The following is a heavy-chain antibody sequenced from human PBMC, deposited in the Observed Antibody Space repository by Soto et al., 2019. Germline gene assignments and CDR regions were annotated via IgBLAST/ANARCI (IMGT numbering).Heavy chain of an antibody. CDR2: ISGSGGST. CDR3: AKELYCTNGVCYTPHYYYYYGMDV. Sequence: HPVGSLRLSCAASGFTFSSYAMSWVRQAPGKGLEWVSAISGSGGSTYYADSVKGRFTISRDNSKNTLYLQMNSLRAEDTAVYYCAKELYCTNGVCYTPHYYYYYGMDVWGQGTTVTVSS. J-gene: IGHJ6*02. D-gene: IGHD2-8*01. V-gene: IGHV3-23*01. CDR1: GFTFSSYA.